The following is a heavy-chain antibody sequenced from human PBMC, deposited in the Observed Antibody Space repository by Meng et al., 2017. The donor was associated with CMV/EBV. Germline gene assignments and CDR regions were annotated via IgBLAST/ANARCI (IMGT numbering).Heavy chain of an antibody. Sequence: ESLKISCAVYGGSFSGYYWSWIRQSPGKGLEWIGEINHSGSTNYNPSLKSRVTISVDTSKNQFSLKLSSVTAADTAVYYCARDRWVSSWGYYYGMDVWGQGTTVTVSS. CDR2: INHSGST. V-gene: IGHV4-34*01. CDR1: GGSFSGYY. J-gene: IGHJ6*02. D-gene: IGHD6-13*01. CDR3: ARDRWVSSWGYYYGMDV.